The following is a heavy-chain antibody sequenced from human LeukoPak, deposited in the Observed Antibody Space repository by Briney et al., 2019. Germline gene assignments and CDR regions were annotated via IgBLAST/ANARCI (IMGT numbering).Heavy chain of an antibody. CDR1: GFTFSRCG. V-gene: IGHV3-23*01. CDR2: ISGSGVNT. D-gene: IGHD3-9*01. CDR3: ARVMGRLVRTWYFDL. Sequence: GGTLRLSCEASGFTFSRCGMSWVRQAPGKGLEWVSSISGSGVNTYYADSVKGRFTISRDNSKNTLYLQMNSLRADDTAVYYCARVMGRLVRTWYFDLWGRGTLVTVSS. J-gene: IGHJ2*01.